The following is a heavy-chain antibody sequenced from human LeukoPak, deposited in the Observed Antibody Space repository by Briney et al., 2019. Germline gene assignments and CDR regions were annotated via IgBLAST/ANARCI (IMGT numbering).Heavy chain of an antibody. V-gene: IGHV4-4*09. CDR2: THPSGNT. J-gene: IGHJ5*02. CDR3: ARKAPKKGWFDP. Sequence: SETLSLTCTVSGGSINNYYWSWIRQPPGKGLEWIGYTHPSGNTNYSPSLKSRVTISIDTSRNQFSLKLSSVTAADTAVYYCARKAPKKGWFDPWGQGTLVTVSS. CDR1: GGSINNYY.